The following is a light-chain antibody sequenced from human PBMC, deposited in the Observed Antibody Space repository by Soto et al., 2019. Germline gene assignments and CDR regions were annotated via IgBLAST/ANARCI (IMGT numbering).Light chain of an antibody. CDR1: SSNIGSGYH. CDR3: QSYDSSLPGFV. Sequence: SVLTXPPSASGAPGQRVIISCIGSSSNIGSGYHVHWYQQVPGTAPKLLIYDDNNRPSGVPDRFSGSRSGTSASLAITGLQAEDEADYSCQSYDSSLPGFVFGTGTKVTVL. CDR2: DDN. J-gene: IGLJ1*01. V-gene: IGLV1-40*01.